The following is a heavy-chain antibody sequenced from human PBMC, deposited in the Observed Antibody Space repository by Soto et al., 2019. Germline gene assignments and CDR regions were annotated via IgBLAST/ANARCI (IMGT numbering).Heavy chain of an antibody. D-gene: IGHD1-1*01. CDR3: ARDSTGTNNWFDS. CDR2: IIPVFGSP. V-gene: IGHV1-69*06. Sequence: VQLVQSGAEVRKPGSSVRVSCETSGDTFNSHTINWLRQAPGQGLEWMGGIIPVFGSPTYAQKFQARLSITADTSTQTAYMELSSLTSADTAFYFCARDSTGTNNWFDSWGQGTLVTVSS. CDR1: GDTFNSHT. J-gene: IGHJ5*01.